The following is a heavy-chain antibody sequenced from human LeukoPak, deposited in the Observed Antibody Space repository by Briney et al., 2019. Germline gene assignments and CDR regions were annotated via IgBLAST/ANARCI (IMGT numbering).Heavy chain of an antibody. CDR1: GFTFSSYA. Sequence: GGSLRLSCAASGFTFSSYAMSWVRQTPGKGLEWVSAIVDSGGGTYYADSVKGRFTISRDNSKNTLYLQMNSLRAEDTAVYYCAGMGKATGASSNTPDYLGQGTLVTVSS. V-gene: IGHV3-23*01. D-gene: IGHD6-6*01. CDR3: AGMGKATGASSNTPDY. CDR2: IVDSGGGT. J-gene: IGHJ4*02.